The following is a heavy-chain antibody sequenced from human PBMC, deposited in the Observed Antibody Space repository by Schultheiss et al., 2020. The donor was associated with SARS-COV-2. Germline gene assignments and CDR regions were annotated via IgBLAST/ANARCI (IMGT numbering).Heavy chain of an antibody. J-gene: IGHJ4*02. CDR3: AKDTNSGTCDY. V-gene: IGHV3-72*01. CDR1: GFTFSSYS. D-gene: IGHD3-10*01. Sequence: GGSLRLSCAASGFTFSSYSMNWVRQAPGKGLEWVARIRNKANSYITEYAASVRGRFTISRDDSKNSLFLQMNSLRTDDTAVYYCAKDTNSGTCDYWGQGALVTVSS. CDR2: IRNKANSYIT.